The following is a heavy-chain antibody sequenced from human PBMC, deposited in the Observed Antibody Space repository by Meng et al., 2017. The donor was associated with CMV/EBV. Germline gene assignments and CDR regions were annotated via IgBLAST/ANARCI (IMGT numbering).Heavy chain of an antibody. CDR2: IYPGDSDT. CDR1: GYSFTSYW. Sequence: GESLKISCKGSGYSFTSYWIGWVRQMPRKGLEWMGIIYPGDSDTRYSPSFQGQVTISADKSISTAYLQWSSLKASDTAMYYCARHLGPMCSGGSCNSLPSYYGMDVWGQGTTVTVSS. D-gene: IGHD2-15*01. V-gene: IGHV5-51*01. J-gene: IGHJ6*02. CDR3: ARHLGPMCSGGSCNSLPSYYGMDV.